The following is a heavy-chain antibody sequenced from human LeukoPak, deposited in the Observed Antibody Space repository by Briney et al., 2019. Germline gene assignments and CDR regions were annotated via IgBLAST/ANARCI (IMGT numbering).Heavy chain of an antibody. CDR1: GYTFTSYD. Sequence: ASVKVSCKASGYTFTSYDINWVRQATGQGLEWMGWMNPNSGNTGYAQKFQGRVTITRNTSISTAYMELRSLRSDDTAVYYCARSSHTAAGITPFDYWGQGTLVTVSS. J-gene: IGHJ4*02. CDR3: ARSSHTAAGITPFDY. V-gene: IGHV1-8*03. D-gene: IGHD6-13*01. CDR2: MNPNSGNT.